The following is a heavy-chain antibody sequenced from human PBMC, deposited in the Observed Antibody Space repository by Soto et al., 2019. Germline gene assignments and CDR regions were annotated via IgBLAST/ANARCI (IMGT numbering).Heavy chain of an antibody. Sequence: ASVKVSCKASGYTFTSYAMHWVRQAPGQRLEWMGWINAGNGNTKYSQKFQGRVTITRDTSASTAYMELSSLRSEDTAVHYCARGGFWSGYSLYYYYYMDVWGKGTTVTVSS. CDR2: INAGNGNT. CDR3: ARGGFWSGYSLYYYYYMDV. CDR1: GYTFTSYA. V-gene: IGHV1-3*01. J-gene: IGHJ6*03. D-gene: IGHD3-3*01.